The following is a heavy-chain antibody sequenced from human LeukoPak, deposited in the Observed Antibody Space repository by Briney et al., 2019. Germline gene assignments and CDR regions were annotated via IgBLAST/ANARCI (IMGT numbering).Heavy chain of an antibody. CDR3: AKDRLRLGELSFYFDY. CDR1: GFSFDDYA. V-gene: IGHV3-9*01. Sequence: GRSLRLSCAASGFSFDDYAMHWVRQAPGKGLEWVSGIGWNGGGIVYADSVKGRFTISRDNAKNSLYLQMNSLRAEDTALYYCAKDRLRLGELSFYFDYWGQGTLVTVSS. CDR2: IGWNGGGI. J-gene: IGHJ4*02. D-gene: IGHD3-16*02.